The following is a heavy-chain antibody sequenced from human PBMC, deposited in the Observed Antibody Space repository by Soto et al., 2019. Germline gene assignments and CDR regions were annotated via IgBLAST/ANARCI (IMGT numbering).Heavy chain of an antibody. CDR1: EFTFANAW. Sequence: GGSLRLSCAASEFTFANAWISWVRQAPGKGLEWVGRIKSKADGGTTDYAAPVKGRFTISRDESQNTLYLQMNSLKTEDTAVYYCTSLYYGHWGQGTLVTASS. CDR2: IKSKADGGTT. J-gene: IGHJ4*02. CDR3: TSLYYGH. V-gene: IGHV3-15*01. D-gene: IGHD4-17*01.